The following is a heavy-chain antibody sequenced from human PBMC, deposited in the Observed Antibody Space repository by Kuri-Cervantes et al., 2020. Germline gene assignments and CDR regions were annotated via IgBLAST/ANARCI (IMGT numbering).Heavy chain of an antibody. D-gene: IGHD7-27*01. CDR2: INPSGGST. CDR3: ARDKSTGVFDY. V-gene: IGHV1-46*01. Sequence: ASVKVSCKASGYTFTTYYLHWVRQAPGQGLEWMGVINPSGGSTSYVLKFQGRVTMTRDTSTSTVYMELSSLRSEDTAVYYCARDKSTGVFDYWGQGTLVTVSS. CDR1: GYTFTTYY. J-gene: IGHJ4*02.